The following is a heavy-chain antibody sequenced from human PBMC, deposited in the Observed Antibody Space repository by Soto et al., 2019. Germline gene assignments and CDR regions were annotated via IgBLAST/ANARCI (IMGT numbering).Heavy chain of an antibody. J-gene: IGHJ4*02. D-gene: IGHD4-17*01. CDR2: IYTSGST. CDR1: GGSISSYY. CDR3: AIQTRYGDYDY. Sequence: SETLSLTCTVSGGSISSYYWSWIRQPAGKGLEWIGLIYTSGSTNYNPSLKSRVTMSVDTSKNQFSLKLSSVTAADTAVYYCAIQTRYGDYDYWGQGTLVTVSS. V-gene: IGHV4-4*07.